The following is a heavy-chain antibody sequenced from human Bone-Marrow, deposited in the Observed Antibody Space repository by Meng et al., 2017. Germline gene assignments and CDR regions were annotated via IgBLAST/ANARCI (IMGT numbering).Heavy chain of an antibody. Sequence: SVKVSCKASGGTFSSYTISWVRQAPGQGLEWMGRIIPILGIANYAQKFQGRVTITADKSTSTAYMELSSLRSEDTAVYYCARGGFDSSGYSVTRTDAFDIWGQGTMVTVSS. CDR3: ARGGFDSSGYSVTRTDAFDI. V-gene: IGHV1-69*02. D-gene: IGHD3-22*01. CDR1: GGTFSSYT. CDR2: IIPILGIA. J-gene: IGHJ3*02.